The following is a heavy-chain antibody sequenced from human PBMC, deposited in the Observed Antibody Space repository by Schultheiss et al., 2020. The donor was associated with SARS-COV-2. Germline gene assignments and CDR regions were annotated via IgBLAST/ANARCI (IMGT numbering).Heavy chain of an antibody. V-gene: IGHV3-48*04. CDR3: AREGPDYGDYFSFGMDV. CDR1: GFTFSTYN. Sequence: GGSLRLSCSASGFTFSTYNMNWVRQAPGKGLEWVSYISTGSWTIYYADSVKGRFTISRDNAKNSLYLQMNSLRAEDTAVYYCAREGPDYGDYFSFGMDVWGQGAAVTIAS. J-gene: IGHJ6*02. D-gene: IGHD4-17*01. CDR2: ISTGSWTI.